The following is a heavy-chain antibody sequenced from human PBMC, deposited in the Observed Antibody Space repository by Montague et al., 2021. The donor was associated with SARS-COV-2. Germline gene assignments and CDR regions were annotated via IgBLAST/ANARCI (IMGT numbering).Heavy chain of an antibody. J-gene: IGHJ6*02. Sequence: TLSLTCTVSGASISSGGFYWSWLRQHPRKGLEWIGFIYYSGTTYHNPSLKSRLTISIDTSKNQFSLKLSSVTAADTAVYYCARGLPYQMVAGAIPNYSTDVGGQGTTVTVSS. CDR3: ARGLPYQMVAGAIPNYSTDV. CDR1: GASISSGGFY. CDR2: IYYSGTT. V-gene: IGHV4-31*03. D-gene: IGHD2-15*01.